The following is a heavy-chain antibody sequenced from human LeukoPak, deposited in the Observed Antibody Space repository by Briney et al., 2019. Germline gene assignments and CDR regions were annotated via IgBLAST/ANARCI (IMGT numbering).Heavy chain of an antibody. CDR1: GYTFTNYY. V-gene: IGHV1-46*01. Sequence: ASVKVSCKASGYTFTNYYIHWVRQAPGQGLEWVGLINPNGDNTGYAQRFQGRVTVTTDTSTSTVFMELNSLQSEDTAVYYCARERRAWGEDFWGQGTLVTVSS. D-gene: IGHD3-16*01. CDR3: ARERRAWGEDF. CDR2: INPNGDNT. J-gene: IGHJ4*02.